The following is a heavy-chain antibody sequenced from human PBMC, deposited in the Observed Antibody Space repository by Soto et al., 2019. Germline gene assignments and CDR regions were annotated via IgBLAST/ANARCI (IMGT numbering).Heavy chain of an antibody. Sequence: SETLSLTCTVSGGSVSRDSNFWSWIRQPPGKGLEWIGYIYYSGPSRYNPSLESRVTISIDSSKNQVSLTLTSVTAADTAVYYCARGYSHYAHWGRGTLVTVSS. CDR1: GGSVSRDSNF. CDR3: ARGYSHYAH. V-gene: IGHV4-61*01. J-gene: IGHJ4*02. CDR2: IYYSGPS. D-gene: IGHD4-4*01.